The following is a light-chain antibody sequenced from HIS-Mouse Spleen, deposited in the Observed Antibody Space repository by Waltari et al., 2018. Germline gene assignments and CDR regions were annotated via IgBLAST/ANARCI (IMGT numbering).Light chain of an antibody. CDR2: RNN. J-gene: IGLJ3*02. CDR3: AAWDDSLSGPV. Sequence: QSVLTQPPSASGTPGQRVTLACSGRSYNIGSNYVFWYQQLPGTAPKLLIHRNNQRPSGVPDRFSGSKSGTSASLAISGLRSEDEADYYCAAWDDSLSGPVFGGGTKLTVL. V-gene: IGLV1-47*01. CDR1: SYNIGSNY.